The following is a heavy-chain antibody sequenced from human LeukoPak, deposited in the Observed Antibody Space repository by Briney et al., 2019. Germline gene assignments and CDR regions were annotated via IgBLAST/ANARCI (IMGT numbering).Heavy chain of an antibody. CDR2: IYYSGST. CDR1: GGSMSSYY. J-gene: IGHJ4*02. D-gene: IGHD5-18*01. V-gene: IGHV4-59*08. CDR3: ARSGYSYDLVDY. Sequence: PSETLSLTCTVSGGSMSSYYWNWIRQPPGKGLHWIGYIYYSGSTNYNPSLKSRVTISVDTSKNQFSLKLSSVTAADTAVYYCARSGYSYDLVDYWGQGTLVTVSS.